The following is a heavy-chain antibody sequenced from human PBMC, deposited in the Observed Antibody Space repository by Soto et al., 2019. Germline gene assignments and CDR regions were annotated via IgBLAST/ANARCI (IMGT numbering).Heavy chain of an antibody. V-gene: IGHV4-61*08. D-gene: IGHD3-10*01. CDR3: ARRVVRRPGAFDL. CDR2: IYDSGST. J-gene: IGHJ3*01. Sequence: SETLSLTXTVSGGSVSSDDYYWSWIRQPPGKGLEWIGYIYDSGSTTYNPSLRGRVTISVDTSKNQFSLRLTSVTAADTAVYYCARRVVRRPGAFDLWGQGTMVTVSS. CDR1: GGSVSSDDYY.